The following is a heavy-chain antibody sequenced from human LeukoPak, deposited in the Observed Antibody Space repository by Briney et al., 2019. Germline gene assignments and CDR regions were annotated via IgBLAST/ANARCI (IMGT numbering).Heavy chain of an antibody. J-gene: IGHJ4*02. Sequence: PGGSLRLSCEASGFTLSTYWMSWFRQAPGKGLEWVANIKQDGSEKYYVDSVKGRFTISRDNAQNSVYLQMNSLRVEDTAVYYCGTGGAVASYWGQGALVTVSS. V-gene: IGHV3-7*01. D-gene: IGHD6-19*01. CDR2: IKQDGSEK. CDR1: GFTLSTYW. CDR3: GTGGAVASY.